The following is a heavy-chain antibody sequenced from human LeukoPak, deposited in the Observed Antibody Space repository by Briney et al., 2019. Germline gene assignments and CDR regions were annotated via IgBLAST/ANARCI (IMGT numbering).Heavy chain of an antibody. D-gene: IGHD3-22*01. CDR3: ARVPGDSGYFDH. CDR1: GLTFSNYW. J-gene: IGHJ4*02. V-gene: IGHV3-7*03. CDR2: IKRDGSEK. Sequence: GGSLRLSCAVSGLTFSNYWMGWVRQAPGKGLEWVANIKRDGSEKYYVDSVKGRFGISRDNAKNSLYLQMNSLRAEDTAMYYCARVPGDSGYFDHWGQGILVTVSS.